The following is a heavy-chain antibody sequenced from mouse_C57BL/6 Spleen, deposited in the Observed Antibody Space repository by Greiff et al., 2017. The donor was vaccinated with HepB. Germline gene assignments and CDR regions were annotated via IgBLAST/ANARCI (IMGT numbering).Heavy chain of an antibody. D-gene: IGHD2-1*01. CDR3: AILRDGNYADY. CDR1: GFTFSSYA. CDR2: ISDGGSYT. J-gene: IGHJ2*01. Sequence: EVHLVESGGGLVKPGGSLKLSCAASGFTFSSYAMSWVRQTPEKRLEWVATISDGGSYTYYPDNVKGRFTISRDNAKNNLYLQMSHLKSEDTAMYYCAILRDGNYADYWGQGTTLTVSS. V-gene: IGHV5-4*01.